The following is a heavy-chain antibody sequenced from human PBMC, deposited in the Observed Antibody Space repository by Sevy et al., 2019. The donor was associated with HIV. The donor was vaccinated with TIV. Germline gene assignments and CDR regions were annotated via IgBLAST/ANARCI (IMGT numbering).Heavy chain of an antibody. CDR1: GFTFSDYY. D-gene: IGHD5-18*01. V-gene: IGHV3-11*01. J-gene: IGHJ4*02. CDR3: ARDRGYRYGRRVDVYYFDY. CDR2: ISSSGSTR. Sequence: GGSLRLSCAASGFTFSDYYMSWIRQAPGKGLEWVSYISSSGSTRYYADTVKGRSTISRDNAKNSLSLQMNSLRAEDMAVYYCARDRGYRYGRRVDVYYFDYWGQGTLVTVSS.